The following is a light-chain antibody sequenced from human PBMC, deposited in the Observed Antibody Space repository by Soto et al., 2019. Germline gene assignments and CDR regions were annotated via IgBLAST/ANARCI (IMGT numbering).Light chain of an antibody. Sequence: QSALTQPPSASGSPGQSVTISCTGTSNDVGGSKYVSWYQQHPGKAPKLMIYEVTKRPSGVPARFSGSKSGNTASLTVSGLQADDEADYYCSSYAGSNTFVLFGGGTKLTVL. J-gene: IGLJ2*01. V-gene: IGLV2-8*01. CDR3: SSYAGSNTFVL. CDR2: EVT. CDR1: SNDVGGSKY.